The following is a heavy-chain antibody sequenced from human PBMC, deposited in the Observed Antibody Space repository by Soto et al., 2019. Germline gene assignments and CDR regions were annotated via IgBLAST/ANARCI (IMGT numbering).Heavy chain of an antibody. D-gene: IGHD3-9*01. CDR1: GFTFSSYA. V-gene: IGHV3-23*01. J-gene: IGHJ3*02. Sequence: GGSLRLSCAASGFTFSSYAMSWVRQAPGKGLEWVSAISGSGGSTYYADSVKGRFTISRDNSKNTLYLQMNSLRAEDTAVYYCAKDNDILTGYYEPGTAFDIWGQGTMVTVSS. CDR3: AKDNDILTGYYEPGTAFDI. CDR2: ISGSGGST.